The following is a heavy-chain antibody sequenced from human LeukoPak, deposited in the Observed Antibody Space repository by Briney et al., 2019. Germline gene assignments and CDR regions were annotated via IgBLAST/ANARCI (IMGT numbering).Heavy chain of an antibody. CDR3: AREDTSLVIAY. Sequence: GGSLRLSCSASGFTFSSYAMHWVRQTPGKGLEYDSALSSNGGSTYYADSVKGRFTISRDNSKNTLYLQMNSLRAEDTAVYYCAREDTSLVIAYWGQGTLVTVSS. CDR1: GFTFSSYA. D-gene: IGHD3-16*02. J-gene: IGHJ4*02. V-gene: IGHV3-64*04. CDR2: LSSNGGST.